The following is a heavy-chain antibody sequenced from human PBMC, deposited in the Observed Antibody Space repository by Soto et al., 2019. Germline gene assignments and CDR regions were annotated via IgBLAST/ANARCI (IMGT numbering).Heavy chain of an antibody. CDR1: GYAFTTYG. Sequence: QVHLVQSGAEVKKPGASVKVSCKGSGYAFTTYGITWVRQAPGQGLEWMGWISAHNGNTNYAQKLQGRVTGTRDTSTSTAYMELMSLRSDDTAVYYCARGRYGDYWGQGALVTVSS. D-gene: IGHD1-1*01. J-gene: IGHJ4*02. V-gene: IGHV1-18*01. CDR2: ISAHNGNT. CDR3: ARGRYGDY.